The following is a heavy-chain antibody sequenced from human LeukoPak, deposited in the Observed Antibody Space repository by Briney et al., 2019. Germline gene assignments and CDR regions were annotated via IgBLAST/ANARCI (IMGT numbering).Heavy chain of an antibody. Sequence: GGSLRLSCAASGFTFGTYSMNWVRQAPGKGLEWVSYISTSSSSIYYADSVKGRFTISRDNARKSLSLEMNSLRAEDTAVYFCARGVNDYGDYRGFDSWGQGTLVTVSS. CDR3: ARGVNDYGDYRGFDS. D-gene: IGHD4-17*01. CDR2: ISTSSSSI. CDR1: GFTFGTYS. V-gene: IGHV3-48*04. J-gene: IGHJ4*02.